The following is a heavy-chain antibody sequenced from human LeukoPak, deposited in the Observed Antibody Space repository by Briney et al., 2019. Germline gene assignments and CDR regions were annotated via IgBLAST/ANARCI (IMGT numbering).Heavy chain of an antibody. V-gene: IGHV1-24*01. CDR2: FDPEDGET. Sequence: GASVKVSCKVSGYTLTELSMHWVRQAPGKGLEWMGGFDPEDGETIYAQKFQGRVTMTEDTSTDTAYMELSSLRSEDTAVYYCATTTRYYYDSSGYLYYFDYWGQGTLVSVSS. CDR1: GYTLTELS. D-gene: IGHD3-22*01. J-gene: IGHJ4*02. CDR3: ATTTRYYYDSSGYLYYFDY.